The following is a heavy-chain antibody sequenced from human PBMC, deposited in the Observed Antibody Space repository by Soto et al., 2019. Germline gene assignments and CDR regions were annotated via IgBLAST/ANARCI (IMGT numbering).Heavy chain of an antibody. CDR1: LFTFSSDA. CDR3: AREQWLPPPAYYYYYGMDV. J-gene: IGHJ6*02. V-gene: IGHV3-30-3*01. CDR2: ISYDGSNK. D-gene: IGHD6-19*01. Sequence: GGSLRLAFAASLFTFSSDAMHWFRQAPVKGLDWVAVISYDGSNKYYADSVKGRFTISRDNSKNTLYLQMNSLRAEDTAVYYCAREQWLPPPAYYYYYGMDVWGQGTTVTVSS.